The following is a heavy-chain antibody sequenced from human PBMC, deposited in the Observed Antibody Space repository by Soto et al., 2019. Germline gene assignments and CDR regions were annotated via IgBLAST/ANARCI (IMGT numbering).Heavy chain of an antibody. CDR1: GFTFSIFG. J-gene: IGHJ4*02. CDR3: ARDKGSSTVVSGISQEGYFDS. D-gene: IGHD6-19*01. V-gene: IGHV3-33*01. CDR2: IWYDGSNA. Sequence: QVHLVESGGGVVQPGRSLRLSCAASGFTFSIFGMHWVHQAPGKGLEWAAIIWYDGSNAYYADSVRGRFTISRDNSKNTVYLQMNSLRAEDTAVYYCARDKGSSTVVSGISQEGYFDSWGQGTLVTVSS.